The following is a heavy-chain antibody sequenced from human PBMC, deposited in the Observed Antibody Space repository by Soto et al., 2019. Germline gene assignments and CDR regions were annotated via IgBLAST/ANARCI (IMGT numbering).Heavy chain of an antibody. CDR3: ARVMAGFYSNYAPFMDV. V-gene: IGHV3-48*01. D-gene: IGHD4-4*01. J-gene: IGHJ6*03. CDR1: GFTFSSYS. CDR2: ISCSSSTI. Sequence: HPGGSLRLSFAASGFTFSSYSMDWVRQAPGKGLEWVSYISCSSSTIYYADSVKGRFTISRDNAKNSLYLQMTRLRAEDTAVYSCARVMAGFYSNYAPFMDVWGKGTTVTVSS.